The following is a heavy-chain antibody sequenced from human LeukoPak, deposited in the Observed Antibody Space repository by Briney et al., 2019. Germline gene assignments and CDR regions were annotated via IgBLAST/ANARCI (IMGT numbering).Heavy chain of an antibody. J-gene: IGHJ5*02. D-gene: IGHD3-16*01. V-gene: IGHV4-34*01. Sequence: SETLSLTCAVYGGSFSGYYWSWVRQPPGKGLEWIGEINHSGSNKYNPSLKSRVTISVDTSKNQFSLKLSSVTAADTAVYYCARLWDLLGGGSNWFDPWGQGTLVTVSS. CDR3: ARLWDLLGGGSNWFDP. CDR2: INHSGSN. CDR1: GGSFSGYY.